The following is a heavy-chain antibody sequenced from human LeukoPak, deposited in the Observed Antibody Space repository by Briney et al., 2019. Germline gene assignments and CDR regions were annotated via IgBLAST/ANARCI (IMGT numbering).Heavy chain of an antibody. J-gene: IGHJ4*02. V-gene: IGHV3-23*01. D-gene: IGHD1-26*01. Sequence: GGSLRLSCAASGFSFGSFPMSWVRQAPGKGLEWVSTISGSGGDTFYADSVKGRFTISRDSSKNTLYLQMNSLRAEDTAEYFCAKGSSRSGRDFDYWGQGTLVTVSS. CDR3: AKGSSRSGRDFDY. CDR2: ISGSGGDT. CDR1: GFSFGSFP.